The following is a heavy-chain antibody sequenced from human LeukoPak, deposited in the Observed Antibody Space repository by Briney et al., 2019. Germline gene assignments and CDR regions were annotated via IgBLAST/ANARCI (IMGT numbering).Heavy chain of an antibody. D-gene: IGHD1-26*01. CDR3: ARRKSGSYYYYGMDV. J-gene: IGHJ6*02. Sequence: SETLSLTCTVSGGSISSYYWSWIRQPPGKGLEWIGYIYYSGSTNYNPSLKSRVTISVDTSKNQFSLKLSSVTAADTAVYYCARRKSGSYYYYGMDVWGQGTTVTVSS. V-gene: IGHV4-59*08. CDR1: GGSISSYY. CDR2: IYYSGST.